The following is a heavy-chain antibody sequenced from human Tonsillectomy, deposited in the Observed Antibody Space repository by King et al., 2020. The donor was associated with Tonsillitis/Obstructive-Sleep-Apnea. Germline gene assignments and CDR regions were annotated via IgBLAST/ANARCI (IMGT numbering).Heavy chain of an antibody. J-gene: IGHJ6*03. CDR1: GYTFTGYY. V-gene: IGHV1-2*04. CDR2: INPNSGGT. CDR3: AISSGPGYYYYMDV. Sequence: QLVQSGAEVKKPGASVKVSCKASGYTFTGYYMHWVRQAPGQGLEWMGWINPNSGGTNYAQKFQGWVTMTRDTSISTAYMELSRLRSDDTAVYYCAISSGPGYYYYMDVWGKGTTVTVSS.